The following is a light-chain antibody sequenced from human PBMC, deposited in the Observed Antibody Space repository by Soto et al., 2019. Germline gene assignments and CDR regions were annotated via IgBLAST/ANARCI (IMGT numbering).Light chain of an antibody. CDR3: QQYDNLLYT. CDR1: QDISNY. CDR2: DAS. V-gene: IGKV1-33*01. J-gene: IGKJ2*01. Sequence: IQMTQSPSSLSASVGDRVTITCQASQDISNYLNRYQQKPGKAPKLLIYDASNLETGVPSRFSGSGSGTDFTFTISSLQAEDIATYYCQQYDNLLYTFGQGTKLEIK.